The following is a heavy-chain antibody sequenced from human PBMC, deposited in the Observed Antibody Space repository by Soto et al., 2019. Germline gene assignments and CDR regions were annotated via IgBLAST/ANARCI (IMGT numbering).Heavy chain of an antibody. CDR3: ARDVGLGPVTVSTHVDY. Sequence: QVQLVQSGAEVKKPGPSVKVSCKASGGTFSNYTITWVRQAPGQGLEWMGRIIPILDIANYAKKFQGRVTITADKSTSTAYMELSSLRSEDTAVYYCARDVGLGPVTVSTHVDYWGQGTLVIVSS. D-gene: IGHD4-17*01. CDR2: IIPILDIA. CDR1: GGTFSNYT. V-gene: IGHV1-69*08. J-gene: IGHJ4*02.